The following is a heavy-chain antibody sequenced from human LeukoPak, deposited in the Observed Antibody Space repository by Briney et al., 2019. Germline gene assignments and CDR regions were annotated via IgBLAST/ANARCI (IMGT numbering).Heavy chain of an antibody. D-gene: IGHD3-10*01. CDR1: GASVSSSSYY. V-gene: IGHV4-39*01. CDR3: ARHVGWFGESHGMDV. CDR2: IYYSGST. J-gene: IGHJ6*02. Sequence: SETLSLTCTVSGASVSSSSYYWGWIRQPPGKGLEWIGSIYYSGSTYYNPSLKSRVTISVDTSKNQFSLKLSSVTAADTAVYYCARHVGWFGESHGMDVWGQGTTVTVSS.